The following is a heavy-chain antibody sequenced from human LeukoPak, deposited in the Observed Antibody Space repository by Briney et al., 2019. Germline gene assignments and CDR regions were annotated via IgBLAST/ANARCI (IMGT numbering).Heavy chain of an antibody. CDR2: IYTNGST. CDR1: GGSISSYY. CDR3: ARNLELRSPFDY. D-gene: IGHD1-7*01. J-gene: IGHJ4*02. V-gene: IGHV4-4*09. Sequence: ETLSLTCTGSGGSISSYYWSWIRPPPGKGLEWIGYIYTNGSTNYNPSLKSRVTISVDTSKNQFSLKLSSVTAADTAVYYCARNLELRSPFDYWGQGTLVTVSS.